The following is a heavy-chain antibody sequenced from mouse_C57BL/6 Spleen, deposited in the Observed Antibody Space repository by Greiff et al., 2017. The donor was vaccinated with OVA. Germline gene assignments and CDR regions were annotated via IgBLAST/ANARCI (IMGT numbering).Heavy chain of an antibody. CDR2: INPNNGGT. V-gene: IGHV1-22*01. CDR1: GYTFTDYN. D-gene: IGHD1-1*01. CDR3: ARRYYGSSYVAMDY. J-gene: IGHJ4*01. Sequence: VQLKQSGPELVKPGASVKMSCKASGYTFTDYNMHWVKQSHGKSLEWIGYINPNNGGTSYNQKFKGKATLTVNKSSSTAYMELRSLTSEESAVYYCARRYYGSSYVAMDYWGQGTSVTVSS.